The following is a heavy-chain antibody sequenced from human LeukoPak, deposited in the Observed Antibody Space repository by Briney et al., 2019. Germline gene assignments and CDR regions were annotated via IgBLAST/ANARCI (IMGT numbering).Heavy chain of an antibody. V-gene: IGHV3-30*02. CDR1: GFTFSSYG. CDR2: IRYDGSNK. D-gene: IGHD6-19*01. J-gene: IGHJ4*02. CDR3: ARDPGIAVAGTDSYYFDY. Sequence: GGSLRLSCAASGFTFSSYGMHWVRQAPGKGLEWVAFIRYDGSNKYYADSVKGRFTISRDNSKNTLYLQMNSLRAEDTAVHYCARDPGIAVAGTDSYYFDYWGQGTLVTVSS.